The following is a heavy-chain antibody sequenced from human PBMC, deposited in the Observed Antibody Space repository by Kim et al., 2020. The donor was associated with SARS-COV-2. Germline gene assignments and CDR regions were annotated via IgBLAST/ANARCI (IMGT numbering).Heavy chain of an antibody. CDR3: ARRAVDSSGTYYFDY. J-gene: IGHJ4*01. Sequence: GGSLRLSCAASGFTFSRYWMHWVRQPPGKGLVWVSRIYSDGSGTSYADSVKGRFTISRDNAKNTLYLQMNRLRAEDTALYYCARRAVDSSGTYYFDYWG. CDR1: GFTFSRYW. CDR2: IYSDGSGT. V-gene: IGHV3-74*01. D-gene: IGHD3-22*01.